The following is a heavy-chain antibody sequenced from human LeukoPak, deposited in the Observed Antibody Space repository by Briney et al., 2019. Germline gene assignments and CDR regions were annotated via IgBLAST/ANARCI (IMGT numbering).Heavy chain of an antibody. CDR1: GGSISSSSYY. D-gene: IGHD3-16*01. J-gene: IGHJ6*04. V-gene: IGHV4-39*07. CDR3: ARDLGSSTPSGV. CDR2: IYYSGST. Sequence: PSETLSLTCTVSGGSISSSSYYWGWIRQPPGKGLEWIGSIYYSGSTYYNPSLKSRVTISVDTSKDQLFLKLNSVTAADTAVYYCARDLGSSTPSGVWGKGTTVTVSS.